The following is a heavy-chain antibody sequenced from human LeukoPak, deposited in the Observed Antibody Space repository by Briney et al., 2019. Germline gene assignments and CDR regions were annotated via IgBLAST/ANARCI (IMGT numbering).Heavy chain of an antibody. J-gene: IGHJ3*02. V-gene: IGHV3-30*02. CDR1: GFSFINYG. CDR3: AARRRDAYKYGAFDI. Sequence: PGGSLRLSCAASGFSFINYGIHWVRQAPGKGLEWVTFIKYDGSENQYSDSVKGRFTISRDNSRNTLNLQMTGLRTEDTAVYYCAARRRDAYKYGAFDIWGQGTMVAVYS. CDR2: IKYDGSEN. D-gene: IGHD5-24*01.